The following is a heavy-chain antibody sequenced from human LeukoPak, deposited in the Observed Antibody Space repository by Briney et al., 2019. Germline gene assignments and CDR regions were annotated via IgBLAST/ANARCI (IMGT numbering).Heavy chain of an antibody. D-gene: IGHD6-19*01. J-gene: IGHJ4*02. CDR2: ISSSSSYI. CDR3: ARALSSGWYYFDY. CDR1: GFTFSSYS. V-gene: IGHV3-21*01. Sequence: PGGSLRLSCAASGFTFSSYSMNWVRQAPGKGLEWVSSISSSSSYIYYADSVKGRFTISRDNAKNSLYLQMNSLRAEDTAVYYCARALSSGWYYFDYWGQGTLVTVSS.